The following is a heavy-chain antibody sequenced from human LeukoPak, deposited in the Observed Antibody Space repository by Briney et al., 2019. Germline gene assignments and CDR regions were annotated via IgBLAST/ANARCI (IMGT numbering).Heavy chain of an antibody. CDR1: GDFISSSDW. D-gene: IGHD1-14*01. J-gene: IGHJ4*02. CDR3: SRGGNHRLDF. V-gene: IGHV4-4*02. Sequence: SETLSLTCAVSGDFISSSDWWSWVGQAPGKGLEWIGEIHESGSTNCNPSLKSRVTISIDKSKNQVSLKLSSVTAADTAVYYCSRGGNHRLDFWGQGTLVTVSS. CDR2: IHESGST.